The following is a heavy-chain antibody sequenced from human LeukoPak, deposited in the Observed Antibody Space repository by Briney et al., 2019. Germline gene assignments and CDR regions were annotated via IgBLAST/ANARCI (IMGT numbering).Heavy chain of an antibody. CDR2: ISSSGSTI. J-gene: IGHJ4*02. CDR1: RFSFSAYP. CDR3: ARDGELGYSSSWGDY. V-gene: IGHV3-48*01. Sequence: GGSLRLSCAASRFSFSAYPMGWVRRAPGKGLEWVSYISSSGSTIYYADSVKGRFTISRDNAKNSLYLQMNSLRAEDTAVYYCARDGELGYSSSWGDYWGQGTLVTVSS. D-gene: IGHD6-13*01.